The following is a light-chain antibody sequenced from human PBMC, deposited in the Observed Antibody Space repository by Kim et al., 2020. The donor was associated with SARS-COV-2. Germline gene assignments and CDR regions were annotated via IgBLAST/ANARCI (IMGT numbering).Light chain of an antibody. Sequence: ATTSCAGSSCNVGAGYDVHWYQQLPGTAPKLLIYGNSNRPSGVPDRFSGSKSGASASLAITGLQAEDEADYYCQSYDSSLSGSYVFGTGTKVTVL. CDR1: SCNVGAGYD. CDR2: GNS. V-gene: IGLV1-40*01. J-gene: IGLJ1*01. CDR3: QSYDSSLSGSYV.